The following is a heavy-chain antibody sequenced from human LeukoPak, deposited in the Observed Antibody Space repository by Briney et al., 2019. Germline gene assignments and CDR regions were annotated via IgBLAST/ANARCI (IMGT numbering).Heavy chain of an antibody. Sequence: GGSLRLSCAASGFTFDDYAMHWVRQAPGKGLEWVSGISWNSGSIGYADSVKGRFTISRDNAKNSLYLQMNSLRAEDTALYYCAKDRTTVTFAFIDYWGQGTLVTVSS. CDR1: GFTFDDYA. J-gene: IGHJ4*02. V-gene: IGHV3-9*01. CDR3: AKDRTTVTFAFIDY. D-gene: IGHD4-17*01. CDR2: ISWNSGSI.